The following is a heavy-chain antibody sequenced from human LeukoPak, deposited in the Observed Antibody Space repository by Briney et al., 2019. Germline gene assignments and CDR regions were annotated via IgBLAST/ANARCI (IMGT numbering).Heavy chain of an antibody. CDR1: GLIFSSYP. CDR2: ISGTAENT. J-gene: IGHJ4*02. D-gene: IGHD3-10*01. Sequence: GGSLRLSCAASGLIFSSYPMSWVRQAPGKGLEWVSAISGTAENTYYADSVKGRFSISRDNSRNTVHLQMNSLRPEDTAVYYCANQRGGFWGQGTLVTVSS. V-gene: IGHV3-23*01. CDR3: ANQRGGF.